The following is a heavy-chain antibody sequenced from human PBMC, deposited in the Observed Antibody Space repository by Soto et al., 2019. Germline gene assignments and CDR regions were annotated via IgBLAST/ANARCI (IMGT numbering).Heavy chain of an antibody. CDR3: ARIAAAGFYYYYYGMDV. Sequence: GGSLRLSCAASGFTFSSYGMHWVRQAPGKGLEWVAVIWYDGSNKYYADSVKGRFTISRDNSKNTLYLQMNSLRAEDTAVYYCARIAAAGFYYYYYGMDVWGQGTTVTVSS. CDR1: GFTFSSYG. V-gene: IGHV3-33*01. D-gene: IGHD6-13*01. J-gene: IGHJ6*02. CDR2: IWYDGSNK.